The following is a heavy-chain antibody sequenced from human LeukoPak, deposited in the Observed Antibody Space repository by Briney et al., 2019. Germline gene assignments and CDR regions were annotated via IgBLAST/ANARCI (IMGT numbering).Heavy chain of an antibody. Sequence: SETLSLTCTVSGGSISSSSYYWGWIRQPPGKGLEWIAEISHSGTTHYNPSLKSRVIISVDKSKNQVFLKLSSVTAADTAVYYCARATYDILTGYYYYMDVWGKGTTVTISS. CDR3: ARATYDILTGYYYYMDV. CDR1: GGSISSSSYY. V-gene: IGHV4-39*07. CDR2: ISHSGTT. J-gene: IGHJ6*03. D-gene: IGHD3-9*01.